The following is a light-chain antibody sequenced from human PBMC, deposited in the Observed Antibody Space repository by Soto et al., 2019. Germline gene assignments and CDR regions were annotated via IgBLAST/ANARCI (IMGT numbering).Light chain of an antibody. V-gene: IGLV1-44*01. Sequence: QSVLTQPPSASGTPGQRVTISCSGSSSNIGSYPVNWYQQLPGTAPKLLIYTNNQRPSGVPDRFSDSKSGTSASLAISGLQSXDEADYYCATWDDSLNGPLFGGGTKLTVL. CDR3: ATWDDSLNGPL. CDR2: TNN. J-gene: IGLJ2*01. CDR1: SSNIGSYP.